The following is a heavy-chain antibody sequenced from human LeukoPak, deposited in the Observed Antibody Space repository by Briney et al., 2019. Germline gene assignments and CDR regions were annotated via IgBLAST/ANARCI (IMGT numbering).Heavy chain of an antibody. CDR3: ASCSGTICYRGIEY. J-gene: IGHJ4*02. D-gene: IGHD2-2*01. CDR1: GGSISSYY. V-gene: IGHV4-4*07. CDR2: IYTSGST. Sequence: PSETLSLTCTVSGGSISSYYWNWIRQPAGKGLEWIGRIYTSGSTNYNPSLKSRVTMSVDTSKNQFSLKLSSVTAADTAVYYCASCSGTICYRGIEYWGQGTLLTVSS.